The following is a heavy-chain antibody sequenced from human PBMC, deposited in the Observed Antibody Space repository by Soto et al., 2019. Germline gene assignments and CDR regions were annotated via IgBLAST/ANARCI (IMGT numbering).Heavy chain of an antibody. CDR1: GFIFSTYS. V-gene: IGHV3-48*02. Sequence: PGGSLRLSCATSGFIFSTYSMNRVRQAPGKGLEWVSYISSSSSSIYYADSVKGRFTIFRDNAKSSLYLQMNSLRDEDTAVYYCARDRCSGGSCYLYCDYWGQGTQVTVSS. J-gene: IGHJ4*02. CDR3: ARDRCSGGSCYLYCDY. D-gene: IGHD2-15*01. CDR2: ISSSSSSI.